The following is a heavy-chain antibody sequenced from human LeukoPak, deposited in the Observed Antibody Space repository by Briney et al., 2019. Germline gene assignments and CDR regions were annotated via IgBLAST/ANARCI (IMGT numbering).Heavy chain of an antibody. CDR1: GYTFTSYG. D-gene: IGHD5-18*01. V-gene: IGHV1-69*04. J-gene: IGHJ6*02. Sequence: ASVKVSCKASGYTFTSYGISWVRQAPGQGLEWMGRIIPILGIANYAQKFQGRVTITADKSTSTAYMELSSLRSEDTAVYYCARGYSCGQIYYYYGMDVWGQGTTVTVSS. CDR2: IIPILGIA. CDR3: ARGYSCGQIYYYYGMDV.